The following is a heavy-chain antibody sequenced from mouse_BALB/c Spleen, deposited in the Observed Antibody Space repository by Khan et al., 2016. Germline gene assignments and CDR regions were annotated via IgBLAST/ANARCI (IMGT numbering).Heavy chain of an antibody. V-gene: IGHV1-5*01. CDR3: TRHYGSSCGKNFFDY. CDR1: DYTFSTYW. Sequence: VQLKESGTVLARPGASVKMSCKASDYTFSTYWMHWVKQRPGQGLEWIGAIFPGSGDTTNNQRFEDKAKLTAVTSTNTAYMELSSLTNEDSAVYYCTRHYGSSCGKNFFDYWGQGTTLTVSS. J-gene: IGHJ2*01. D-gene: IGHD1-1*01. CDR2: IFPGSGDT.